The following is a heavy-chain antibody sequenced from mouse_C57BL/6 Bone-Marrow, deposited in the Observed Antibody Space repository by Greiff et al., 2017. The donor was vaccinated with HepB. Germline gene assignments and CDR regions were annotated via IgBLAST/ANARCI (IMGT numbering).Heavy chain of an antibody. CDR1: GYAFTNYL. Sequence: QVQLKESGAELVRPGTSVKVSCKASGYAFTNYLIEWVKQRPGQGLEWIGVINPGSGGTNYKEKFKGKATLTADKSSSTAYMQLSSLTSEDSAVYFCARGAFYWYFDVWGTGTTVTVSS. J-gene: IGHJ1*03. CDR3: ARGAFYWYFDV. CDR2: INPGSGGT. V-gene: IGHV1-54*01.